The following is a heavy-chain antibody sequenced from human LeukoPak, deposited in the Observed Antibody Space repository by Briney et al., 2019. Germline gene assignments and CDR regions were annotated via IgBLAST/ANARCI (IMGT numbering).Heavy chain of an antibody. V-gene: IGHV3-23*01. J-gene: IGHJ4*02. CDR2: ISGSGGST. Sequence: GGSLRLSCEASGFTFSTYGMSWVRQAPGKGLEWVSAISGSGGSTYYADSVKGRFTISRDNSKNTLYLQMNSLRAEDTAVYYCAKDPADYDILTGTDYWGQGTLVTVSS. CDR3: AKDPADYDILTGTDY. CDR1: GFTFSTYG. D-gene: IGHD3-9*01.